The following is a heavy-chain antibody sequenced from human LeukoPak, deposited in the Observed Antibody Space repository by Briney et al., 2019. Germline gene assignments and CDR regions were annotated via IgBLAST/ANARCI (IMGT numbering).Heavy chain of an antibody. CDR1: GFTFNSYA. Sequence: GGSLRLSCAASGFTFNSYAMSWVRQAPGKGLEWVSAISGSGGSTFYADSVKGRFTISRDNAKNTLYLQMNSLRAEDTAVYYCARRSSGSPPYYFGYWGQGTLVTVSS. J-gene: IGHJ4*02. V-gene: IGHV3-23*01. CDR3: ARRSSGSPPYYFGY. CDR2: ISGSGGST. D-gene: IGHD1-26*01.